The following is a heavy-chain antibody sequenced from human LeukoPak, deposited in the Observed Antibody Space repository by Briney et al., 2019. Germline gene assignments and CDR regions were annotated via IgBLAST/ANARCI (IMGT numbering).Heavy chain of an antibody. Sequence: GGSLRLSCAASGLTFNSYWMTWVRQAPGKGLEWVANIKQDGSERNYVDSVKGRFTISRDNAKNSLYLQMNTLRDEDTAVYYCATGAGCGYWGQGTLVTVSS. CDR2: IKQDGSER. D-gene: IGHD6-19*01. V-gene: IGHV3-7*03. CDR3: ATGAGCGY. CDR1: GLTFNSYW. J-gene: IGHJ4*02.